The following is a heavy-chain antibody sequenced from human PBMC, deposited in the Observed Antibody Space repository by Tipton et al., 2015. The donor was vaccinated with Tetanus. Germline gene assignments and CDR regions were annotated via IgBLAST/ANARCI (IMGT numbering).Heavy chain of an antibody. CDR1: GGSISSSDYY. CDR3: ARPGVGGYTGYYFDF. D-gene: IGHD5-12*01. Sequence: LVKPSETLSLTCTVPGGSISSSDYYWGWVRQSPGKGLEWVGSIYYSGGTYYSPSLRSRVTMSVDTSRNQLSLKLDSVTAADAAVYYCARPGVGGYTGYYFDFWGQGTVVTVSS. J-gene: IGHJ4*02. CDR2: IYYSGGT. V-gene: IGHV4-39*01.